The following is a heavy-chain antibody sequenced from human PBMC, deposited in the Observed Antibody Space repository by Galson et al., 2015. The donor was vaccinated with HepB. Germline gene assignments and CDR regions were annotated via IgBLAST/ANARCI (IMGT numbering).Heavy chain of an antibody. V-gene: IGHV3-15*01. CDR3: ATGGGLQLRRNY. CDR1: GFAFNNAW. J-gene: IGHJ4*02. Sequence: SLRLSCAASGFAFNNAWMSWVRQAPGKGLEWVGRSKSKTDGGTTDYAAPVKGRFSISRDDSKSTLFLQMNSLKTEDKAMYYCATGGGLQLRRNYWGQGTLVTVSP. CDR2: SKSKTDGGTT. D-gene: IGHD5-24*01.